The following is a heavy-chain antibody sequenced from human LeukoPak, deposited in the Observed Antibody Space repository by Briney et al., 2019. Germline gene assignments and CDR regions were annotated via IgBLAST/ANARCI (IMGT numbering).Heavy chain of an antibody. V-gene: IGHV1-69*01. CDR1: GGTFSSYA. Sequence: ASVKVSCKASGGTFSSYAISWVRQAPGQGLEWMGGIIPIFGTANYAQKFQGRVTITADESTSTAYMELSSLRSEDTAVYYCASVTPGGYGSYWGQGTLVPVSS. J-gene: IGHJ4*02. D-gene: IGHD3-10*01. CDR3: ASVTPGGYGSY. CDR2: IIPIFGTA.